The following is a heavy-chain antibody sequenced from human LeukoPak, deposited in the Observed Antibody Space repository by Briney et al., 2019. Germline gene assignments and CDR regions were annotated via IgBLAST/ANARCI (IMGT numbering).Heavy chain of an antibody. Sequence: SETLSLTCAVSGDSIGSNKWWTWVRRPPGKGLEWIGEIHHSGRLNYSPSLKSRVTISVDKSKTHFSLNLNSITPADTAIYYCARGGDWKFDYWGQGALVTVSS. CDR2: IHHSGRL. CDR1: GDSIGSNKW. D-gene: IGHD1-1*01. V-gene: IGHV4-4*02. J-gene: IGHJ4*02. CDR3: ARGGDWKFDY.